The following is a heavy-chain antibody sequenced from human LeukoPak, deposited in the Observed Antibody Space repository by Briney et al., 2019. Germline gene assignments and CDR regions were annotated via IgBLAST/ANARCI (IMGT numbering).Heavy chain of an antibody. V-gene: IGHV3-23*01. J-gene: IGHJ4*02. CDR2: IGGGTTST. Sequence: RGSLRLSRAASGFTSTNYAMSWVRQAPGKGPEWGSSIGGGTTSTYYADTLKGRFTISRDNSKNSLYMQMNSLRAEDTAVYYCAKGESGWPYYFDYWGQGTLVTVSS. D-gene: IGHD6-19*01. CDR1: GFTSTNYA. CDR3: AKGESGWPYYFDY.